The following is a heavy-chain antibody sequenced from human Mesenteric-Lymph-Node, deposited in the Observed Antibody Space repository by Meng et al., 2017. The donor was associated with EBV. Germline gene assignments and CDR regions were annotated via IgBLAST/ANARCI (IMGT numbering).Heavy chain of an antibody. J-gene: IGHJ1*01. CDR2: VFHIGST. Sequence: QVQLQEAGPGLVKPSGTLSLTCAGSGGFISGNNWWSWIRQPPGKGLEWIGEVFHIGSTNYNPSLKSRVTISLDKSKNQFSLKLTSVTAADTAVYFCARVSEISGTWLDCWGQGTLVTVSS. V-gene: IGHV4-4*02. CDR3: ARVSEISGTWLDC. CDR1: GGFISGNNW. D-gene: IGHD1-7*01.